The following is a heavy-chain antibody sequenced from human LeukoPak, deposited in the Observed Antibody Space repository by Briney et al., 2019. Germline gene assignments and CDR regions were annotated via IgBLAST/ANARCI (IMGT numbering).Heavy chain of an antibody. J-gene: IGHJ6*02. D-gene: IGHD2-2*01. CDR2: IKQDGSEK. CDR1: GFTVSSNY. CDR3: ARDLRTIVVVPAAPPLIYYYYYGMDV. V-gene: IGHV3-7*01. Sequence: PGGSLRLSCAASGFTVSSNYMSWVRQAPGKGLEWVANIKQDGSEKYYVDSVKGRFTISRDNAKNSLYLQMNSLRAEDTAVYYCARDLRTIVVVPAAPPLIYYYYYGMDVWGQGTTVTVSS.